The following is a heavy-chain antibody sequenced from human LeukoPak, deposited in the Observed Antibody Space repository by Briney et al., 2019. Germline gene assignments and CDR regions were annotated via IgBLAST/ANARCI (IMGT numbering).Heavy chain of an antibody. D-gene: IGHD6-25*01. V-gene: IGHV4-61*02. Sequence: SQTLSLTCTVSGGSISSGCYYWCWIRQPAGKVLGWIGRICTSGSTNYNPSLKSRVTISVDTSKNQFSLKLSSVTAADTAVYYCARDPALGAFDIWGQGTMVTVSS. CDR2: ICTSGST. J-gene: IGHJ3*02. CDR1: GGSISSGCYY. CDR3: ARDPALGAFDI.